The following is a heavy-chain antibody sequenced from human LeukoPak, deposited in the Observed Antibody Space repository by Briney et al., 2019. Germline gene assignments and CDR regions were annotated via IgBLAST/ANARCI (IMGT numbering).Heavy chain of an antibody. CDR1: GFTFSSYW. Sequence: PGGSLRLSCAASGFTFSSYWMSWVRQAPGKGLEWVANIKQDGSEKYYVDSVKGRFTISRDNAKNSLYLQMNSLRAEDTAVYYCAREGYRYYYYGMDVWGKGTTVTVSS. CDR2: IKQDGSEK. J-gene: IGHJ6*04. CDR3: AREGYRYYYYGMDV. D-gene: IGHD5-24*01. V-gene: IGHV3-7*03.